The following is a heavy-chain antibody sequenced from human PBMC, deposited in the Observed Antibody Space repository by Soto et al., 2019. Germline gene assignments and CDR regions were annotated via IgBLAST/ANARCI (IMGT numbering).Heavy chain of an antibody. CDR1: GGSISSGDYY. V-gene: IGHV4-30-4*01. J-gene: IGHJ4*02. CDR2: IYYSGST. Sequence: SETLSLTCTVSGGSISSGDYYWSWIRQPPGKGLEWIGYIYYSGSTYYNPSLKSRVTISVDTSKNQFSLKLSSVTAADTAVYYCARVNGIVTGTIYYFDYWGQGTLVTVSS. D-gene: IGHD1-20*01. CDR3: ARVNGIVTGTIYYFDY.